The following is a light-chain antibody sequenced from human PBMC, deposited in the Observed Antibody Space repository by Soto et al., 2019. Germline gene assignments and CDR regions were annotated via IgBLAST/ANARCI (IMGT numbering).Light chain of an antibody. CDR2: AAS. Sequence: DIQMTQSPSSLSASVGDRVTISCRASQSIRNYVSWYQQKPGTAPKLLIRAASTLQSGVPSRFSGSGSVTDFTLTISSLQIEDFATYFCQQTDSTPKTFGQGTNVEI. CDR3: QQTDSTPKT. J-gene: IGKJ1*01. CDR1: QSIRNY. V-gene: IGKV1-39*01.